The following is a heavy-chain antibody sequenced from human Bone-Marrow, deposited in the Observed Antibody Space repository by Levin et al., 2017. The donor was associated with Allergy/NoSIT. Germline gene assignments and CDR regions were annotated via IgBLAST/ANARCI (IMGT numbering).Heavy chain of an antibody. CDR2: INTNTGNP. D-gene: IGHD6-6*01. V-gene: IGHV7-4-1*02. Sequence: GASVKVSCKASGYTFTSDAMNWVRQAPGQGLHWMGWINTNTGNPTYAQGFSGRFVFSLDTSVSTAYLQISSLKAEDTAVYYCARVRQLGAFDIWGQGTVITVSS. J-gene: IGHJ3*02. CDR3: ARVRQLGAFDI. CDR1: GYTFTSDA.